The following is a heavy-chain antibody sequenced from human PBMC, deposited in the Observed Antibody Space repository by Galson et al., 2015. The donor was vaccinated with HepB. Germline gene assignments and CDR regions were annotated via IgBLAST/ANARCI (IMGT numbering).Heavy chain of an antibody. CDR3: AKDTSGYSSSWTYYYYGMDV. V-gene: IGHV3-23*01. CDR2: ISGSGGST. Sequence: SLRLSCAASGFTFSSYAMSWVRQAPGKGLEWVSAISGSGGSTYYADSVKGRFTISRDNSKNTLYLQMNSLRAEDTAVYYCAKDTSGYSSSWTYYYYGMDVWGQGTTVTVSS. CDR1: GFTFSSYA. D-gene: IGHD6-13*01. J-gene: IGHJ6*02.